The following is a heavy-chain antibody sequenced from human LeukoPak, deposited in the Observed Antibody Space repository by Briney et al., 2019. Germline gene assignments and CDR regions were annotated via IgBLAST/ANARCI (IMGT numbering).Heavy chain of an antibody. J-gene: IGHJ6*02. D-gene: IGHD3-3*01. CDR3: VKDTKFFGARYYYYGMDV. CDR2: ISSNGGST. Sequence: GGSLRLSCAASGFTFSSYAMSWVRQAPGKGLEYVSAISSNGGSTYYADSVKGRFTISRDNSKNTLYLQMSSLRAEDTAVYYCVKDTKFFGARYYYYGMDVWGQGTTVTVSS. CDR1: GFTFSSYA. V-gene: IGHV3-64D*09.